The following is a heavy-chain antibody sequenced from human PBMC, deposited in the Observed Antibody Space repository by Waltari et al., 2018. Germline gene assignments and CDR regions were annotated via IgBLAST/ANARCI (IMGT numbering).Heavy chain of an antibody. D-gene: IGHD1-26*01. J-gene: IGHJ5*02. CDR2: IKQDGSEK. CDR3: ARGLGETVGWFDP. Sequence: EVQLVESGGGLVQPGGSLRLSCAASGFTFSSYWMSWVRRAPGKGLEWVANIKQDGSEKYYVDSVKGRFTISRDNAKNSLYLQMNSLRAEDTAVYYCARGLGETVGWFDPWGQGTLVTISS. V-gene: IGHV3-7*01. CDR1: GFTFSSYW.